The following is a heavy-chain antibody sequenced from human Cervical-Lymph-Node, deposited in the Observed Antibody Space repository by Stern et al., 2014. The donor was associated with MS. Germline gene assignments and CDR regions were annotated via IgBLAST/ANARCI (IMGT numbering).Heavy chain of an antibody. J-gene: IGHJ1*01. V-gene: IGHV3-21*01. CDR1: GFTFSSYS. CDR2: IDSNSGYI. Sequence: VQLVESGGGLVKPGGSLRLSCAASGFTFSSYSMNWVRQAPGKGLEWVSSIDSNSGYIYYADSVKGRFTVSRDNAKNSLFLQMNSLRAEDAAVYYCARGDRGPATLLFFQYWGQGTLLTVSS. CDR3: ARGDRGPATLLFFQY. D-gene: IGHD3-10*01.